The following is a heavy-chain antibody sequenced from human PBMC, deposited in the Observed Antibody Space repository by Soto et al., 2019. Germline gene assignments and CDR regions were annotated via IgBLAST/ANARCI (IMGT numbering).Heavy chain of an antibody. D-gene: IGHD3-3*01. V-gene: IGHV3-48*02. J-gene: IGHJ4*02. Sequence: GGSLRLSCAASGFNFSSNSMTWFRHAPGKVLDXIGSISITRTIYRADSVSSRITISRDNAENSLYLQMNSLRDEDMAVYYCAREAIFGVVSRVLDSWGQGTLVTVSS. CDR1: GFNFSSNS. CDR2: ISITRTI. CDR3: AREAIFGVVSRVLDS.